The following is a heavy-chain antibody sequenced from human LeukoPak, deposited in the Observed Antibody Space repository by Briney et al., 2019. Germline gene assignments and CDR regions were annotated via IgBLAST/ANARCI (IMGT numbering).Heavy chain of an antibody. V-gene: IGHV3-7*01. CDR3: ARDRIYSSSWPIKYYCYMDV. CDR2: IKQDGSEK. J-gene: IGHJ6*03. Sequence: GSLRLSCAASGFTFSSYWMIWVRQAPGKALEWVANIKQDGSEKFYVDSVKGRFTISRDNAKNSLYLQMNSLRPEDTAVYYCARDRIYSSSWPIKYYCYMDVWGKGTTVTVSS. CDR1: GFTFSSYW. D-gene: IGHD6-13*01.